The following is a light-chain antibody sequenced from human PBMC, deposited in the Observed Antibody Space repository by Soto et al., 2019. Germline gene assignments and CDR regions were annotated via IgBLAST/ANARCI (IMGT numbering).Light chain of an antibody. Sequence: QAVVTQEPSLTVSPGGTVTLTCGSSTGVVTSGHYPCWFQQKPGQAPRTLIYDITKKHSWTPARFSGSVLGDRAALTLSGAQPEDEAEYYCCLSYSGPVVFGGGTKLTVL. J-gene: IGLJ2*01. CDR2: DIT. V-gene: IGLV7-46*01. CDR1: TGVVTSGHY. CDR3: CLSYSGPVV.